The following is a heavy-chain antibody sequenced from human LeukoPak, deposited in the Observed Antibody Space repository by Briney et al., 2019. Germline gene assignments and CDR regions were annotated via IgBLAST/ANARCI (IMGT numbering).Heavy chain of an antibody. V-gene: IGHV1-46*01. CDR1: GYTFTSYY. Sequence: ASVKVSCKASGYTFTSYYMHWVRQAPGQGLEWMGIINPSGGSTSYAQKFQGRVTMTRDMSTSTVYMELSSLRSEDTAVYYCAKVPHIVVVTATDYFDYWGQGTLVTVSS. J-gene: IGHJ4*02. D-gene: IGHD2-21*02. CDR3: AKVPHIVVVTATDYFDY. CDR2: INPSGGST.